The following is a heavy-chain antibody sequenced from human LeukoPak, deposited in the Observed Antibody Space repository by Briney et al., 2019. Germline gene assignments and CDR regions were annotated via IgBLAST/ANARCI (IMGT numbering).Heavy chain of an antibody. CDR1: GYTFTSYY. J-gene: IGHJ6*02. D-gene: IGHD3-3*01. Sequence: ASVKVSCKASGYTFTSYYMHWVRQAPGQGLEWMGIINPSGGSTSYAQKFQGRVTMTRDTSASTVYMELSSLRSEDTAVYYCARDLRFLEWLGPRYYYYGMDVWGQGTTVTVSS. CDR3: ARDLRFLEWLGPRYYYYGMDV. V-gene: IGHV1-46*01. CDR2: INPSGGST.